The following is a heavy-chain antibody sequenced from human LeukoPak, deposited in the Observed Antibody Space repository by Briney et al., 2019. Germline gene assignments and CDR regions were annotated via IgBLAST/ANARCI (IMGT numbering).Heavy chain of an antibody. CDR3: ARDSVAETTAFDY. J-gene: IGHJ4*02. D-gene: IGHD4-17*01. V-gene: IGHV1-18*01. CDR1: GYTFASFG. Sequence: GASVTVSCKASGYTFASFGISWVRQAPGQGLEWMGWISANNANTNYAQKLQGRVTLTTDTSTSTAYMELRSLRSDDTAVYYCARDSVAETTAFDYWGQGTLVTVSS. CDR2: ISANNANT.